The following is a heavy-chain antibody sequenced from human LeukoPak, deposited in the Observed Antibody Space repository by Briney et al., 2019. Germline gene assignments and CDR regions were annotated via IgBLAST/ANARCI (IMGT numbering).Heavy chain of an antibody. CDR3: AKNPGTYYYGSGSSQPPLY. V-gene: IGHV3-23*01. Sequence: PGGSLRLSCAASGFTFSSYAMSWVRQAPGKGLEWVSAISGSGGSTYYADSVKGRFTISRDNSKNTLYLQMNSLRAEDTAVYYCAKNPGTYYYGSGSSQPPLYWGQGTLVTVSS. J-gene: IGHJ4*02. D-gene: IGHD3-10*01. CDR2: ISGSGGST. CDR1: GFTFSSYA.